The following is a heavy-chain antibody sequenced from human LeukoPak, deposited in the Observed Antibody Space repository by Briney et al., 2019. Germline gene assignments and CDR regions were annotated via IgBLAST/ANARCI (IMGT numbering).Heavy chain of an antibody. CDR1: GFTFRNYW. D-gene: IGHD1-26*01. V-gene: IGHV4-4*02. Sequence: GSLRLSCAASGFTFRNYWMSWVRQPPGKGLEWIGEIYHSGSTNYNPSLKSRVTISVDKSKNQFSLKLSSVTAADTAVYYCASERSGRPNHFDYWGQGTLVTVSS. CDR2: IYHSGST. J-gene: IGHJ4*02. CDR3: ASERSGRPNHFDY.